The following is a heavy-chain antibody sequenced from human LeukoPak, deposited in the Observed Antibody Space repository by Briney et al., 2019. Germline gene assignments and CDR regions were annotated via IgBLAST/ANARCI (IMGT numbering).Heavy chain of an antibody. CDR2: IKHDGSAA. J-gene: IGHJ4*02. D-gene: IGHD6-13*01. CDR1: GFIFSGYW. Sequence: GGSLRLSCSASGFIFSGYWMSWVRQAPGKGLEWVANIKHDGSAANYMKSVRGRFTVSRDNAKNSLYLQLNSLRAEDTAVYYCAKVFYSSSFLPYYFDYWGQGTLVTVSS. V-gene: IGHV3-7*01. CDR3: AKVFYSSSFLPYYFDY.